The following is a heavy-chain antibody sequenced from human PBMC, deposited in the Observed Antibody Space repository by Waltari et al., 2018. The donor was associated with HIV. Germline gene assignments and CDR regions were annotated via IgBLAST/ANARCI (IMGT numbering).Heavy chain of an antibody. V-gene: IGHV4-31*03. J-gene: IGHJ5*02. Sequence: QVQLQESGPGLVKPSQALSLTCLVSGDSINTNNYSLSWIRQRPGKGLEWIGNIYYTGHTCYNPSLRSRITMSMDTSKNHFSLKLNSVTAADTAVYYCARDRHLIRGVITWFDPWGQGTLVTVSS. CDR3: ARDRHLIRGVITWFDP. CDR2: IYYTGHT. D-gene: IGHD3-10*01. CDR1: GDSINTNNYS.